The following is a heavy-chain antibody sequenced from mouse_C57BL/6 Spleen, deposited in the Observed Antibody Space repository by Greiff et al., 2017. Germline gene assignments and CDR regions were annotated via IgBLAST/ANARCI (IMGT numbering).Heavy chain of an antibody. CDR3: AREGMITDAMDY. Sequence: EVNVVESGGGLVKPGGSLKLSCAASGFTYSSYAMSWVRQTPEKRLEWVATISDGGSYTYYPDNVQGRFTISRDNAKNNLYLQMSHLKSEDTAMYYCAREGMITDAMDYWGQGTSVTVSS. D-gene: IGHD2-4*01. V-gene: IGHV5-4*01. CDR1: GFTYSSYA. CDR2: ISDGGSYT. J-gene: IGHJ4*01.